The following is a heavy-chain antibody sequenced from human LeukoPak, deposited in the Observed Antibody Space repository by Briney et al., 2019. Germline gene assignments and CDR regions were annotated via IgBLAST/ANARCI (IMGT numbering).Heavy chain of an antibody. CDR1: GGSISSYY. CDR2: IYYSGST. Sequence: SETLSLTCTVSGGSISSYYWNWIRQPPGKGLEWIGYIYYSGSTNYNPSLKSRVTISVDTSKNQFSLKLSSVTAADTAVYYCARTTLKRLFDYWGQGTLVTVSS. J-gene: IGHJ4*02. D-gene: IGHD6-25*01. V-gene: IGHV4-59*01. CDR3: ARTTLKRLFDY.